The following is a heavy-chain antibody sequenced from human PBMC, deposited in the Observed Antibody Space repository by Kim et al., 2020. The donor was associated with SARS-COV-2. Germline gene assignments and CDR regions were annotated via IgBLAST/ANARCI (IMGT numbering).Heavy chain of an antibody. D-gene: IGHD3-16*02. J-gene: IGHJ6*02. CDR2: IKQDGSEK. V-gene: IGHV3-7*01. CDR3: ARDLGLERYYDYVWGSYRYPPLYGMDV. Sequence: GGSLRLSCAASGFTFSSYWMSWVRQAPGKGLEWVANIKQDGSEKYYVDSVKGRFTISRDNAKNSLYLQMNSLRAEDTAVYYCARDLGLERYYDYVWGSYRYPPLYGMDVWGQGTTVTVSS. CDR1: GFTFSSYW.